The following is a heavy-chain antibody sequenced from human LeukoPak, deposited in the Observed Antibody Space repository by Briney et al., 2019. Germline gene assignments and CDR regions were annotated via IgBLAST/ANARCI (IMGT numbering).Heavy chain of an antibody. CDR1: GFTFSDYY. Sequence: GSLRLSCAASGFTFSDYYMSWIRQAPGKGLEWVSYISSSGSTIYYADSVRGRFTISRDNAKNSLYLQMNSLRAEDTAVYYCASAGYGDYVGYYYYGMDVWGQGTTVTVSS. J-gene: IGHJ6*02. V-gene: IGHV3-11*01. CDR2: ISSSGSTI. D-gene: IGHD4-17*01. CDR3: ASAGYGDYVGYYYYGMDV.